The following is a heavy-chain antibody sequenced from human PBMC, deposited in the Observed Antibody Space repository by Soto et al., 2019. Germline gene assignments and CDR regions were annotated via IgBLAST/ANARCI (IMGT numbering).Heavy chain of an antibody. CDR2: IYYSGST. Sequence: SETLSLTCTVSGGSISSYYWSWIRQPPGKGLEWIGYIYYSGSTNYNPPLKSRVTISVDTSKNQFSLKLSSVTAADTAVYYCARVRQWFGDPWGQGTLVTVSS. CDR1: GGSISSYY. J-gene: IGHJ5*02. CDR3: ARVRQWFGDP. V-gene: IGHV4-59*01. D-gene: IGHD3-10*01.